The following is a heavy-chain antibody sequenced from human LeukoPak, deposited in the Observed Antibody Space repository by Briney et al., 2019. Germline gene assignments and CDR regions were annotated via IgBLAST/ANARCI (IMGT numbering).Heavy chain of an antibody. D-gene: IGHD6-13*01. J-gene: IGHJ6*02. CDR1: GYSFTSYA. CDR2: ISAYDGGT. V-gene: IGHV1-18*01. Sequence: ASVKVSCKASGYSFTSYAYNWVRQAPGQGLEWMGWISAYDGGTKYAQDLQGRVTMTTDTSTRTAYMELMRLTSDDTAVYYCARDPLTSTWSPYYFTLDVWGRGTTVSVSS. CDR3: ARDPLTSTWSPYYFTLDV.